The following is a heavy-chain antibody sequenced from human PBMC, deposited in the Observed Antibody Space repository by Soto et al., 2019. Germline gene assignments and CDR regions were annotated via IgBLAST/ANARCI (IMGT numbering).Heavy chain of an antibody. CDR1: GFSLTTYDMG. D-gene: IGHD4-17*01. CDR2: IYWDDDK. CDR3: AHAGDYDLLTFDH. J-gene: IGHJ4*02. Sequence: QITLKESGPTLVRPAQTLTLTCAFSGFSLTTYDMGVAWIRQPPGKALEWLALIYWDDDKRYSPSLTDRLAVSKDTSRNQVVLTITNLDPGYTATYFCAHAGDYDLLTFDHWGPVILVTVSS. V-gene: IGHV2-5*02.